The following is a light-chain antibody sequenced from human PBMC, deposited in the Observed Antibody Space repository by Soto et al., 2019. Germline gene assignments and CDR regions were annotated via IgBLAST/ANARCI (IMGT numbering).Light chain of an antibody. Sequence: QSVLTQPASVSGSPGQSITISCTGTSSDVGSYNLVSWYQQHSGKAPKLMIYEVSKRLSGVSNRFSGSKSGNTASLTISGLQAEDEADYYCCSYAGSSTFYVFGTGTKVTVL. CDR1: SSDVGSYNL. V-gene: IGLV2-23*02. CDR3: CSYAGSSTFYV. J-gene: IGLJ1*01. CDR2: EVS.